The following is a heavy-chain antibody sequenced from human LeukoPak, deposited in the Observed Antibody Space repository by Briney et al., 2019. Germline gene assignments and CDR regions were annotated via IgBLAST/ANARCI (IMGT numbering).Heavy chain of an antibody. V-gene: IGHV3-48*03. CDR1: GFTFSSYD. Sequence: GGSLRLSCAASGFTFSSYDMNWVRQAPGKGLEWVSYISSSGNAIYYADSVKGRFTISSDNAKNSLYLQMNSLRAEDTAVYYCARRFDSWGQGTLVTVSS. CDR3: ARRFDS. CDR2: ISSSGNAI. J-gene: IGHJ4*02.